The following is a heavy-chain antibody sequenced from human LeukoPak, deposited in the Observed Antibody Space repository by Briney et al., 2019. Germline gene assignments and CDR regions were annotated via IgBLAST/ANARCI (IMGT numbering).Heavy chain of an antibody. CDR3: ARGGYTYGFDAFDI. CDR1: GDSSSSYY. D-gene: IGHD5-18*01. CDR2: KYYSGRT. Sequence: SETLSLTCTVSGDSSSSYYCSWIRQPPGKGLEWIGYKYYSGRTNYNPSLKSRVTISVDTSKNQFSLKLSSVTAADTAVYYCARGGYTYGFDAFDIWGQGTMVTVSS. J-gene: IGHJ3*02. V-gene: IGHV4-59*01.